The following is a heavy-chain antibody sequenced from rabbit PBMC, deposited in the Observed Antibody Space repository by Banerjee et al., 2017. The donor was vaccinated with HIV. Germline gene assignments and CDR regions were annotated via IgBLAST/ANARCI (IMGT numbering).Heavy chain of an antibody. CDR2: IVTGSGTT. J-gene: IGHJ4*01. CDR3: ARGSAGGGDGLNL. V-gene: IGHV1S43*01. Sequence: QSLEESGGDLVKPEGSLTLTCTASGFDFSSYYYMCWVRQAPGKGLEWIGCIVTGSGTTYYASWVNGRFTISRSTSLNTVTLQMTSLTAADTATYFCARGSAGGGDGLNLWGPGTLVTVS. CDR1: GFDFSSYYY. D-gene: IGHD4-2*01.